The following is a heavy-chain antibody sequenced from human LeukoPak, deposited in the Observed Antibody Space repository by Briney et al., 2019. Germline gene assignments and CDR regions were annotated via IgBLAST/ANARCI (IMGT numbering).Heavy chain of an antibody. V-gene: IGHV3-7*03. Sequence: PGGSLRFSCAASGFTFSGYWMNWVRQAPGKGLEGVANIKEDGSKTYYADSLKGRFTISRDNAKNSLYLQMNSLRAEDTAVYYCARGPTVPVADYYFDYWGQGTLVTVSS. D-gene: IGHD6-19*01. CDR2: IKEDGSKT. J-gene: IGHJ4*02. CDR1: GFTFSGYW. CDR3: ARGPTVPVADYYFDY.